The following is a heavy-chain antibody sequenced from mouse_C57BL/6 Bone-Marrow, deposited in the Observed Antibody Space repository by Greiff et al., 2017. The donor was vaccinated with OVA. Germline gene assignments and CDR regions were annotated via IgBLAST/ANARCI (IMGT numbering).Heavy chain of an antibody. J-gene: IGHJ2*01. CDR1: GFTFSDYY. Sequence: EVNLVESEGGLVQPGSSMKLSCTASGFTFSDYYMAWVRQVPEKGLEWVANINYDGSSTYYLDSLKSRFIISRDNAKNILYLQMSSLKSEDTATYYCARVDSSGYDYWGQGTTLTVSS. V-gene: IGHV5-16*01. CDR2: INYDGSST. D-gene: IGHD3-2*02. CDR3: ARVDSSGYDY.